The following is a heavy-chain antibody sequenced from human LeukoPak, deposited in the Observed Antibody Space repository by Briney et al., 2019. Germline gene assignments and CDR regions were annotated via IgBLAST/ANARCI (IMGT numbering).Heavy chain of an antibody. CDR2: ISYDGSNK. Sequence: GGSLRLSCAASGFTFSSYAMHWVRQAPGKGLEWVAVISYDGSNKYYADSVKGRFTISRDNSKTTLYLQMNSLRAEDTAVYYCAREYIVVASEYYYYGMDVWGQGTTVTVSS. D-gene: IGHD2-2*01. CDR3: AREYIVVASEYYYYGMDV. J-gene: IGHJ6*02. CDR1: GFTFSSYA. V-gene: IGHV3-30-3*01.